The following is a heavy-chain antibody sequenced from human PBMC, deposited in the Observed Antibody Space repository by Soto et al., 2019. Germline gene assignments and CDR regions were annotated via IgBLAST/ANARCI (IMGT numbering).Heavy chain of an antibody. CDR3: ARDPHNIAVAGTYYYYYGMDV. Sequence: SVNVSCKASVGTFSSYASSWVRQAPGQGLEWMGGIIPIFGTANYAQKFQGRVTITADKSTSTAYMELSSLRSEDTAVYYCARDPHNIAVAGTYYYYYGMDVWGQGTTVTVSS. V-gene: IGHV1-69*06. D-gene: IGHD6-19*01. CDR1: VGTFSSYA. CDR2: IIPIFGTA. J-gene: IGHJ6*02.